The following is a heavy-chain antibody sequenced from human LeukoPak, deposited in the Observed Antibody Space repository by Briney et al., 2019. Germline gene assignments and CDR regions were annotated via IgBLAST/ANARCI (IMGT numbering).Heavy chain of an antibody. CDR1: GFTFNNYE. J-gene: IGHJ4*02. CDR2: ISSSGSTI. CDR3: ARDRLNYFDY. Sequence: GGSLRLSCVASGFTFNNYEMTWVRQAPGKGLEWISYISSSGSTIFYADSVKGRFTISRDNAKNSLYLQMNTLRADDTAIYYCARDRLNYFDYWGQGTLVTVSS. V-gene: IGHV3-48*03.